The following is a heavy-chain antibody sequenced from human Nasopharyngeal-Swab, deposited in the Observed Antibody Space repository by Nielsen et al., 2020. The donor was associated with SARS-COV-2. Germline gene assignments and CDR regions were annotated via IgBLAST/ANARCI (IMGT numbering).Heavy chain of an antibody. CDR3: AKDFVGQQTYYYYGMDV. D-gene: IGHD6-13*01. CDR2: ISGSGGST. J-gene: IGHJ6*02. CDR1: GFTVSSNY. V-gene: IGHV3-23*01. Sequence: GGSLRLSCAASGFTVSSNYMHWVRQAPGEGLEWVSAISGSGGSTYYADSVKGRFTISRDNSKNTLYLQMNSLRAEDTAVYYCAKDFVGQQTYYYYGMDVWGQGTTVTVSS.